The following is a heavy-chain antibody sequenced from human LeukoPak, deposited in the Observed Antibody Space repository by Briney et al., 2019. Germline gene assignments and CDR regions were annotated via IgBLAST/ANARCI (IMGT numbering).Heavy chain of an antibody. D-gene: IGHD7-27*01. J-gene: IGHJ3*02. CDR1: GGSISSYY. V-gene: IGHV4-59*01. CDR2: IYYSGST. CDR3: AVAPSGAFDI. Sequence: PSETLSLTCTVSGGSISSYYWSWIRQPPGKGLEWIGYIYYSGSTNYNPSLKSRVTISVDTSKNQFSLKLSFVTAADTAVYYCAVAPSGAFDIWGQGTMVTVSS.